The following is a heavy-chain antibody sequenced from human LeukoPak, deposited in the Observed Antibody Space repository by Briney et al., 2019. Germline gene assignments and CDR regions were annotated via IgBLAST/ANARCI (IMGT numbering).Heavy chain of an antibody. V-gene: IGHV3-9*01. CDR3: AKAFTAMVNTLNFDY. J-gene: IGHJ4*02. Sequence: PGGSLRLSCAASGFTFDDYAMHWVRHAPGKGLEWVSGISWNSGSIGYADSVKGRFTISRDNAKNSLYLQMNSLRAEDTALYYCAKAFTAMVNTLNFDYWGQGTLVTVSS. CDR1: GFTFDDYA. CDR2: ISWNSGSI. D-gene: IGHD5-18*01.